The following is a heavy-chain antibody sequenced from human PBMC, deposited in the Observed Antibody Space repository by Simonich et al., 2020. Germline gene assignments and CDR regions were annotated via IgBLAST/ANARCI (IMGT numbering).Heavy chain of an antibody. CDR3: ARERAAAGEAFDY. V-gene: IGHV3-33*01. Sequence: QVQLVESGGGVVQPGRSLRLSCAASGFTFSSYGMHWVRQAPGKGLEGWEFKWYDGSKKYYADSVKGRFTISRDNSKNTLYLQMNSLRAEDTAVYYCARERAAAGEAFDYWGQGTLVTVSS. CDR2: KWYDGSKK. D-gene: IGHD6-13*01. CDR1: GFTFSSYG. J-gene: IGHJ4*02.